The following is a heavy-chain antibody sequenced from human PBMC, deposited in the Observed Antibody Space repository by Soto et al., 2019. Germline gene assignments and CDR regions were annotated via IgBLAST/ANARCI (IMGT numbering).Heavy chain of an antibody. D-gene: IGHD3-3*01. CDR2: IYYSGST. V-gene: IGHV4-39*01. CDR3: ARQPTGDFWSGYPLVYYYYGMDV. Sequence: PSETLSLTCTVSGGSISSSSYYWGWIRQPPGKGLEWIGSIYYSGSTYYNPSLKSRVTISVDTSKNQFSLKLSSVTAADTAVYYCARQPTGDFWSGYPLVYYYYGMDVWGQGTTVTVSS. CDR1: GGSISSSSYY. J-gene: IGHJ6*02.